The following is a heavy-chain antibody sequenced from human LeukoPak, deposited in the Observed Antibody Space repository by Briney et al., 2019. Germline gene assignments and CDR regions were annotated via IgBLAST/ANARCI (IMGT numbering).Heavy chain of an antibody. CDR2: ISGSGSTI. V-gene: IGHV3-11*04. J-gene: IGHJ6*03. Sequence: PGGSLRPSCAASGFTFSDYYMSWIRHAPGNWREWVSYISGSGSTIYYADSVKGRFTISRDNAKNSLYLQMNSLRAEDTAVYYCAKDRCSNGIGCYYYYMDVWGKGTTVTISS. CDR3: AKDRCSNGIGCYYYYMDV. CDR1: GFTFSDYY. D-gene: IGHD2-8*01.